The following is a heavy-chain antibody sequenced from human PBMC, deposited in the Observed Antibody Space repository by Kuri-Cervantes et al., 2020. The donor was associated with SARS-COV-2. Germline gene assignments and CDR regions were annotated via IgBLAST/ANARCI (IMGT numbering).Heavy chain of an antibody. CDR3: ARDKRGGSMIVVPLDV. CDR1: GFNFSSYW. V-gene: IGHV3-23*01. D-gene: IGHD3-22*01. Sequence: GGSLRLSCAASGFNFSSYWMHWVREVPGKGLEWVSAISGSGGSTYYADSVKGRFTISRDNAKNSLYLQMNSLRDEDTAVYYCARDKRGGSMIVVPLDVWGQGTTVTVSS. CDR2: ISGSGGST. J-gene: IGHJ6*02.